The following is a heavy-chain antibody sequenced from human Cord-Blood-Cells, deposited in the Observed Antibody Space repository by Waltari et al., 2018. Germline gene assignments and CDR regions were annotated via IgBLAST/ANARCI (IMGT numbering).Heavy chain of an antibody. CDR3: ARVSPGIAADDAFDI. Sequence: QVQLQQWGAGLLKPSETLSLTCAVYGGSFSGHYWSWIRQPPGKGLEWMGEINHSGSTHYNPSLKSRVTISVDTSKNQFSLKLSSVTAADTAVYYCARVSPGIAADDAFDIWGQGTMVTVSS. CDR1: GGSFSGHY. D-gene: IGHD6-13*01. J-gene: IGHJ3*02. CDR2: INHSGST. V-gene: IGHV4-34*01.